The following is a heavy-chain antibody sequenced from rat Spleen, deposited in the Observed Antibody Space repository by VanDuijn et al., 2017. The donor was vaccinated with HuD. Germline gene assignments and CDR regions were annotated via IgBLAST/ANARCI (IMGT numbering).Heavy chain of an antibody. CDR3: ARMHYGLDY. Sequence: EVQLQESGPGLVKPSQSLSLTCSVTGYSITSSYRWNWIRKFPGNKLEWMGYINSAGSTNYNPSLQSRISITRDTSKNQFFLQLNSVTTADTATYYCARMHYGLDYWGQGVMVTVSS. D-gene: IGHD1-11*01. J-gene: IGHJ2*01. CDR1: GYSITSSYR. CDR2: INSAGST. V-gene: IGHV3-3*01.